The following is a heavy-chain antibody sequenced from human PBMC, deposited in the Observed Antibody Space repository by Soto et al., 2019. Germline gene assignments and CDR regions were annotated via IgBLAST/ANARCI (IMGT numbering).Heavy chain of an antibody. CDR1: GFTFTSSA. CDR2: IVVGSGNT. CDR3: ARWGQNAAAGPKFDY. J-gene: IGHJ4*02. Sequence: ASVKVSCKASGFTFTSSAMQWVRQARGQRLEWIGWIVVGSGNTNYAQKFQERVTMTRDIPASTAYVELSGLRSEDTAVYYCARWGQNAAAGPKFDYWGQGTLVTVSS. V-gene: IGHV1-58*02. D-gene: IGHD2-15*01.